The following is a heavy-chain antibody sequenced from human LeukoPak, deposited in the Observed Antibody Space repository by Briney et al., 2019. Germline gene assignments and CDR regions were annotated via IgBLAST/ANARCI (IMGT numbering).Heavy chain of an antibody. J-gene: IGHJ5*02. D-gene: IGHD1-26*01. CDR3: ARLYSGSYFRFDP. V-gene: IGHV4-59*08. Sequence: PSETLSLTCTVSGDSISSYYWSWIRQPPGKGLEWIGYIYYSGSTNYNPSLKSRVTISVDTSKNQFSLKLTSVTAAATAVYYCARLYSGSYFRFDPWGQGTLVTVSS. CDR2: IYYSGST. CDR1: GDSISSYY.